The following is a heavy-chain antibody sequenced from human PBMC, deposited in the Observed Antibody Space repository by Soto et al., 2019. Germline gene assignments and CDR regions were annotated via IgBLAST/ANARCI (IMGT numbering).Heavy chain of an antibody. CDR3: ARPHRLTGTTPEVLDY. V-gene: IGHV1-46*01. J-gene: IGHJ4*02. CDR1: GYTFTSYY. D-gene: IGHD1-20*01. CDR2: INPSGGST. Sequence: ASVKVSCKASGYTFTSYYMHWVRQAPGQGLEWMGIINPSGGSTSYAQKFQGRVTMTRDTSTGTVYMELSSLRSEDTAVYYCARPHRLTGTTPEVLDYWGQGTLVTAPQ.